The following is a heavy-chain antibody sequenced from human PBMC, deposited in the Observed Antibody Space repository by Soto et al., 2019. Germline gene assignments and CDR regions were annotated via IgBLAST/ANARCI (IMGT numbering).Heavy chain of an antibody. CDR1: GFTFRSYA. CDR2: ISYDGSSK. Sequence: PGGSLRLSCAASGFTFRSYAIHWVRQAPGEGLEWVAIISYDGSSKFCTDSVKGRFTISRDNSNNTLYLQMNRLRSEDTAVYYCARDGRTGTTLPHGGLDQWGQGTLVTVSS. D-gene: IGHD3-10*01. V-gene: IGHV3-30-3*01. J-gene: IGHJ4*02. CDR3: ARDGRTGTTLPHGGLDQ.